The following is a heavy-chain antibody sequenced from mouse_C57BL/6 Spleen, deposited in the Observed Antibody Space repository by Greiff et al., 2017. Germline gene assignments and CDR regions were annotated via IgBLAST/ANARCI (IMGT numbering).Heavy chain of an antibody. CDR2: IDPSDSYT. J-gene: IGHJ2*01. Sequence: VQLQQPGAELVMPGASVKLSCKASGYTFTSYWMHWVKQRPGQGLEWIGEIDPSDSYTNYNQKFKGKSTLTVDKSSSTAYMQLSSLTSEDSAVYYCASYYGNLFDYWGQGTTLTVSS. CDR1: GYTFTSYW. D-gene: IGHD2-1*01. CDR3: ASYYGNLFDY. V-gene: IGHV1-69*01.